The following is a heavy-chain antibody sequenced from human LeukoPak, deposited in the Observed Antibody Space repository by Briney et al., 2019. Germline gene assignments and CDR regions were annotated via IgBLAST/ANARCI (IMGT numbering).Heavy chain of an antibody. CDR2: ISGSGGST. CDR3: ARAYLYSPYMDV. V-gene: IGHV3-23*01. J-gene: IGHJ6*03. Sequence: GGTLRLSCAASGFTFSSYAMSWVRQAPGKGLEGVSAISGSGGSTYYADSVKVRFTIARDNSKNTLYLQMNSLRAEDTAVYYCARAYLYSPYMDVWGKGTTVTISS. CDR1: GFTFSSYA. D-gene: IGHD3-16*01.